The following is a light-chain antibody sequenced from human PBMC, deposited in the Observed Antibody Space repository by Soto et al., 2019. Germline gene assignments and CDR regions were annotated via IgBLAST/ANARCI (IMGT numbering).Light chain of an antibody. V-gene: IGKV3-20*01. CDR2: GAS. J-gene: IGKJ3*01. CDR1: QTLSINS. Sequence: IVLTQSPGTLSLSPGERATLFCRASQTLSINSLSWYQQKPGQAPRLLIYGASTRHTGIADRVNGSGSGTDLALTINRLEPEDFAFYYCQQYDGAPLTFGPGTKVNVK. CDR3: QQYDGAPLT.